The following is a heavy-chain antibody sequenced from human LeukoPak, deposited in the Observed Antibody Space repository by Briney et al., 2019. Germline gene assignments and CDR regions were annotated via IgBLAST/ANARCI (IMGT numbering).Heavy chain of an antibody. J-gene: IGHJ6*02. D-gene: IGHD3-10*01. Sequence: GGSLRLSCAASGFTFSSYAMHWVRQAPGKGLEWVAVISYDGSNKYYADSVKGRFTISRGNSKNTLYLQMNSLRAEDTAVYYCARETGGSGSYYNGGGYYYYYGMDVWGQGTTVTVSS. CDR3: ARETGGSGSYYNGGGYYYYYGMDV. V-gene: IGHV3-30-3*01. CDR2: ISYDGSNK. CDR1: GFTFSSYA.